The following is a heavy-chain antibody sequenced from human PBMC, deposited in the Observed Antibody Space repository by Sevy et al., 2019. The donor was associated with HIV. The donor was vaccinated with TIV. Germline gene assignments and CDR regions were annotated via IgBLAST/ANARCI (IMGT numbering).Heavy chain of an antibody. CDR2: INHSGST. CDR3: ARAPPVVVVPGAPSWLDP. D-gene: IGHD2-2*01. Sequence: SQTLSLTCAVYGGSFSGYYSNWIRQSPGKGLEWIGEINHSGSTHYNPSLKSRVTISVDTSKNQFSLRLNSVTAADTAVYYSARAPPVVVVPGAPSWLDPWGQGTLVTVSS. CDR1: GGSFSGYY. J-gene: IGHJ5*02. V-gene: IGHV4-34*01.